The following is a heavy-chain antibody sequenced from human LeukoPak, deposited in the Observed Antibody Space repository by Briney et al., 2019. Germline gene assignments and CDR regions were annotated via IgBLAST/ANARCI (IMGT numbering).Heavy chain of an antibody. D-gene: IGHD3-3*01. Sequence: SQTLSLTCTVSGGSISSGSYYWSWIRQPAGKGLEWIGRIYTSGSTNYNPSLKSRVTISVDTSKNQFSLKLSSVTAADTAVYYCARRRSSRDYDFWSGHFDYWGQGTLVTVSS. CDR2: IYTSGST. CDR1: GGSISSGSYY. V-gene: IGHV4-61*02. CDR3: ARRRSSRDYDFWSGHFDY. J-gene: IGHJ4*02.